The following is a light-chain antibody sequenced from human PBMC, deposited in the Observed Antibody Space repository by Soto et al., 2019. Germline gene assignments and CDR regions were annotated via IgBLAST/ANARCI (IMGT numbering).Light chain of an antibody. CDR3: QHHNSYSQT. Sequence: DIQLTQSPPTLSASVGDRVTITCRASQSIRYYLAWYQQMPGKAPKLLIYGASSLQSGLPSRFSGSGSATEFTLTISSLLPDDFATYFCQHHNSYSQTFGQGTKVEIK. CDR1: QSIRYY. V-gene: IGKV1-5*01. J-gene: IGKJ1*01. CDR2: GAS.